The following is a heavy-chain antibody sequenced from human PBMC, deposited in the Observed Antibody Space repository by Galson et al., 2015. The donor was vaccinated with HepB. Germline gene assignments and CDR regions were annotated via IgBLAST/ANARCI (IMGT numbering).Heavy chain of an antibody. CDR1: GFRFGDYA. CDR3: SREVDCIGTSCHAY. D-gene: IGHD2-2*01. Sequence: SLRLSCAASGFRFGDYAMSWFRQAPGKGLEWIGFIRSKAYGGTTEHAASVKGRFTISRDDSKSVAYLQMNRLQTADTAVYYCSREVDCIGTSCHAYWGQGTRVTVSS. CDR2: IRSKAYGGTT. V-gene: IGHV3-49*03. J-gene: IGHJ4*02.